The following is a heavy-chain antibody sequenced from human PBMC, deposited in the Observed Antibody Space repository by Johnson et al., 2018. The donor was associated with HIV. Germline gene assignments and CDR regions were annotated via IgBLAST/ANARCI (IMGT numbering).Heavy chain of an antibody. V-gene: IGHV3-30*02. D-gene: IGHD1-26*01. CDR2: IRYDGSNK. J-gene: IGHJ3*02. CDR1: AFTFSRCG. Sequence: QEKLVESGGGVVQSGGSLRLSCAASAFTFSRCGMHWVRQAPGKGLEWVSFIRYDGSNKYYADSVKGRFTISRDNSKNTLYLQMNSLRAEDTAVYYCAKGMGELLRIDAFDIWGQGTMVTVSS. CDR3: AKGMGELLRIDAFDI.